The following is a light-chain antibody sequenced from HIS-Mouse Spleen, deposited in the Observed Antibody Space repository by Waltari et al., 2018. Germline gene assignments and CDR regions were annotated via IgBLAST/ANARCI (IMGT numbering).Light chain of an antibody. CDR2: GKN. CDR1: SLRSYY. J-gene: IGLJ3*02. Sequence: SSELTQDPAVSVALGQTVRITCQGDSLRSYYASWYQQKPGQAPVLVIYGKNNRPSGIPERFSCSSSGNTASLTITGAQAEDEADYYCNSRDSSGNHLVFGGGTKLTVL. V-gene: IGLV3-19*01. CDR3: NSRDSSGNHLV.